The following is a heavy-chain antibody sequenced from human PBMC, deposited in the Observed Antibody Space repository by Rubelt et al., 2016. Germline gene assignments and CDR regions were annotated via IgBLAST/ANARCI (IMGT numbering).Heavy chain of an antibody. CDR3: ARAAQPMTTPNWFDP. Sequence: QLQLQESGPGLVKPSETLSLTCTVSGGSISSSSYYWGWIRQPPGKGLEWIGSIYYSGSTYYNPSLKSRVTISVDTSKNQFSLKLSSVTAADTAVYYCARAAQPMTTPNWFDPWGQGTLVTVSS. CDR1: GGSISSSSYY. J-gene: IGHJ5*02. CDR2: IYYSGST. D-gene: IGHD4-17*01. V-gene: IGHV4-39*07.